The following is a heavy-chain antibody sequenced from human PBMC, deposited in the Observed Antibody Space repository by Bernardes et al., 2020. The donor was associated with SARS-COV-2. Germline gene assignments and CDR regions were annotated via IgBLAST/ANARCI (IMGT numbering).Heavy chain of an antibody. J-gene: IGHJ4*02. CDR3: TTPATLRFLEWLSDFDY. Sequence: GWSLRLSCAASGFTFSNAWMNWVRQAPGKGLEWVGRIKSKTDGGTTDYAAPVKGRFTISRDDSKNTLYLQMNSLKTEDTAVYYCTTPATLRFLEWLSDFDYWGQGTLVTVSS. D-gene: IGHD3-3*01. CDR1: GFTFSNAW. CDR2: IKSKTDGGTT. V-gene: IGHV3-15*07.